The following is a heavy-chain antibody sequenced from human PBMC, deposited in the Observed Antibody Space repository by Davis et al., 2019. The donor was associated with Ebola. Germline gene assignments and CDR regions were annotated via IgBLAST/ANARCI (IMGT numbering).Heavy chain of an antibody. D-gene: IGHD3-10*01. CDR3: ARGDLGLLWSLTFDP. V-gene: IGHV3-48*02. J-gene: IGHJ5*02. CDR1: GFTFSTHS. CDR2: IDHTGRTS. Sequence: GESLKISCAASGFTFSTHSLNWVRQAPGKGLQWISFIDHTGRTSYYADSVKGRFTISRDDAQNSLYLQMSSLRDEDTAVYYCARGDLGLLWSLTFDPWGQGTLVTVSS.